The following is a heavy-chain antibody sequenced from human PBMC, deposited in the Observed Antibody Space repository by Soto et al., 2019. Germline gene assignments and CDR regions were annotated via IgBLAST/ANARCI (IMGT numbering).Heavy chain of an antibody. V-gene: IGHV4-39*01. D-gene: IGHD1-1*01. CDR1: GGSISSCSYD. J-gene: IGHJ4*02. CDR2: IYYSGST. CDR3: ARLYWNDAGY. Sequence: PSGTLSLTCTVSGGSISSCSYDGGWIRQPPGKGLEWIGSIYYSGSTYYNPSLKSRVTISVDTSKNQFSLKLSSVTAADTAVYYCARLYWNDAGYWGQGTLVTVSS.